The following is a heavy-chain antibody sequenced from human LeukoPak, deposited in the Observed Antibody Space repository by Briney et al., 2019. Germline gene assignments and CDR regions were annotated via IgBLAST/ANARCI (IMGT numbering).Heavy chain of an antibody. CDR3: ATPLTHCGGGDGP. CDR1: GGSFSGYY. CDR2: INHSGST. J-gene: IGHJ5*02. Sequence: SETLSLTCAVYGGSFSGYYWSWIRQPPGKGLEWIGEINHSGSTNYNPSLKSRVTISVDTSKNQFSLKLSSVTAADTAVYYCATPLTHCGGGDGPWGQGTLVTVSS. D-gene: IGHD4-23*01. V-gene: IGHV4-34*01.